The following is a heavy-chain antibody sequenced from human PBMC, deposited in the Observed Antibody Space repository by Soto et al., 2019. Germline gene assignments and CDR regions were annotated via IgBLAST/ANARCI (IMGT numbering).Heavy chain of an antibody. CDR2: LNPGGGST. J-gene: IGHJ4*02. V-gene: IGHV1-46*03. CDR3: ASSGYFPPSFGY. CDR1: GYTFTSYY. Sequence: QVQLVQSGAEVKKPGASVKVSCKASGYTFTSYYMHWVRQAPGQGLEWMGILNPGGGSTSYAQKFLGRVTMTRDTSTSTVYMELSSLRSEDTAVYYCASSGYFPPSFGYWGQGTLVTVSS. D-gene: IGHD3-22*01.